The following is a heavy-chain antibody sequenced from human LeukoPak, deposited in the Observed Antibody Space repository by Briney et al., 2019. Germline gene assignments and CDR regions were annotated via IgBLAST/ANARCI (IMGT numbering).Heavy chain of an antibody. V-gene: IGHV1-69*06. CDR2: IIPIFGTA. J-gene: IGHJ4*02. CDR3: ARGTTGTTPRYYFDY. Sequence: ASVKVSCKASGGTFSSYAISWVRQAPGQGLEWMGGIIPIFGTANYAQKFQGRVTITADKSTSTAYMELSSLRSEDTAVYYCARGTTGTTPRYYFDYWGQGTLVTVSS. D-gene: IGHD1-1*01. CDR1: GGTFSSYA.